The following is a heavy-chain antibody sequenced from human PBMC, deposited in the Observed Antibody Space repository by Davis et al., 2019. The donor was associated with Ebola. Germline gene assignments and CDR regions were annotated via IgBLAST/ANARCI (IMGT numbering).Heavy chain of an antibody. D-gene: IGHD2-15*01. CDR3: ARSAGLFCSGGSCYYYYFDY. V-gene: IGHV3-53*04. J-gene: IGHJ4*02. CDR1: GFSFSSHW. Sequence: GGSLRLSCAASGFSFSSHWIHWVRQAPGKGLEWVSVIYSGGRTYYADSVKGRFTISRHNSKNTLYLQMNSLRAEDTAMYYCARSAGLFCSGGSCYYYYFDYWGQGALVTVSS. CDR2: IYSGGRT.